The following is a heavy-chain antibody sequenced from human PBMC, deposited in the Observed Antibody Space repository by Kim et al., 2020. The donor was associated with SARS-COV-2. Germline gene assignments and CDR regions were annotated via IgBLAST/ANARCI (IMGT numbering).Heavy chain of an antibody. Sequence: YYVDSVKGRFTTSRDNAKSSRYLQMNSLRAEDTAVYYCARDLAWLLAHDYWGQGTLVTVSS. J-gene: IGHJ4*02. D-gene: IGHD3-3*01. V-gene: IGHV3-7*03. CDR3: ARDLAWLLAHDY.